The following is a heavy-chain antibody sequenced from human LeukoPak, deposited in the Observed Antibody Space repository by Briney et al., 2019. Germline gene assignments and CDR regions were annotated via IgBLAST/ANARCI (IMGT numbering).Heavy chain of an antibody. D-gene: IGHD1-26*01. CDR1: GFTFNTYS. V-gene: IGHV3-48*02. J-gene: IGHJ4*02. Sequence: GGSLRLSCAASGFTFNTYSMNWVRQAPGKGLEWVSYISGGSTNIHYADSVKGRFTISRDNAKNSLYLQMSSLRDEDTAVYYCARDWSWHFDYWGQGTLVSVSS. CDR2: ISGGSTNI. CDR3: ARDWSWHFDY.